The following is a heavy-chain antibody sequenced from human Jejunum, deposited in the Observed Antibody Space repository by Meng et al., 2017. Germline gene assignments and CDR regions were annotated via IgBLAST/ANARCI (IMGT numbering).Heavy chain of an antibody. CDR2: IYYSGST. Sequence: GSLRLSCTISGGSFSTYYWTWIRQPPGKGLEWIGYIYYSGSTNFNPSLKSRVTMSVDTSKNQFSLKLSSVTAADTAVYYCARDSLWFDPWGQGTRVT. V-gene: IGHV4-59*01. CDR3: ARDSLWFDP. CDR1: GGSFSTYY. J-gene: IGHJ5*02.